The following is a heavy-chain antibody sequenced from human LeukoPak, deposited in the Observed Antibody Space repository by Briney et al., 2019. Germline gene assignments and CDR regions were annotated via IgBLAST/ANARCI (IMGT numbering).Heavy chain of an antibody. Sequence: PSETLSLTCAVSGDSISSFYWSWIRQPPGKGLEWIGYFYSSGNSNYNPSLKSRITISLDTSKNHCSLRLTSVTAADTAICYCARRYSSSSSGWFDPWGQGTLVTVSS. J-gene: IGHJ5*02. CDR2: FYSSGNS. CDR3: ARRYSSSSSGWFDP. D-gene: IGHD6-6*01. CDR1: GDSISSFY. V-gene: IGHV4-4*09.